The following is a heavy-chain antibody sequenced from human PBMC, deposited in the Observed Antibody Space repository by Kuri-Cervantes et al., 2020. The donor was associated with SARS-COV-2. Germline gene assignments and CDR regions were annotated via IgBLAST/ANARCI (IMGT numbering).Heavy chain of an antibody. D-gene: IGHD5-24*01. V-gene: IGHV4-38-2*01. J-gene: IGHJ4*02. Sequence: GSLRLSCAVSGYSISSGYYWGWIRQPPGKGLEWIGSIYHSGSTYYNPSLKSRVTISLDTSNNQVSLRLTSATAADTAVYYCGKVSWLQLWHRYSDSWGQGTLVTVSS. CDR2: IYHSGST. CDR1: GYSISSGYY. CDR3: GKVSWLQLWHRYSDS.